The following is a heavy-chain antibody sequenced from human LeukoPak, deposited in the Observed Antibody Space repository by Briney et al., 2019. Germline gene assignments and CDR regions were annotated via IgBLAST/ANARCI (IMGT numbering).Heavy chain of an antibody. CDR3: ARGQGIAAAGTGV. D-gene: IGHD6-13*01. V-gene: IGHV4-59*11. CDR1: GVSINSHY. J-gene: IGHJ4*02. Sequence: SETLSLTCTVSGVSINSHYWSWIRQPPGKGLEWIGFIYDSGSANYKSSLESRVTMTLDTSKNQFSLKLNSVTAADTAVYYCARGQGIAAAGTGVWGQGTLVTVSS. CDR2: IYDSGSA.